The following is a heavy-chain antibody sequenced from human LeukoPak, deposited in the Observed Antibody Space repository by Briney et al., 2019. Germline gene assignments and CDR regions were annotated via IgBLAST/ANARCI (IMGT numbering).Heavy chain of an antibody. Sequence: GGSLRLSCAASGFTFSSYAMSWVRQAPGKGLEWVSAISGSGGSTYYADSVKGRFTISRDNSKNTLYLQMNSLRAEDTAVYYCATWPHLVVVISPPSSFDYRGQGTLVTVSP. D-gene: IGHD3-22*01. CDR3: ATWPHLVVVISPPSSFDY. V-gene: IGHV3-23*01. J-gene: IGHJ4*02. CDR1: GFTFSSYA. CDR2: ISGSGGST.